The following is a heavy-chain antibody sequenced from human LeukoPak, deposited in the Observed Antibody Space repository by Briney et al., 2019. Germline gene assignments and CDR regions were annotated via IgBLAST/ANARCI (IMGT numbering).Heavy chain of an antibody. CDR3: ASMVTQYYFDY. CDR2: ISGSGGST. V-gene: IGHV3-23*01. Sequence: GGSLTLFCAASGFTLSSYAMSWVRHAPGKGLEWVSSISGSGGSTYYGDSVKRRLPISRDNSKNTLYLQMNSLTAEDTAVYYCASMVTQYYFDYWGQGTLVTGSS. J-gene: IGHJ4*02. D-gene: IGHD4-23*01. CDR1: GFTLSSYA.